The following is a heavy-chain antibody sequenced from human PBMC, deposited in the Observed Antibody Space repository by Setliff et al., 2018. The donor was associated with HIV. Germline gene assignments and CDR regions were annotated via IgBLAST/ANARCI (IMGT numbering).Heavy chain of an antibody. CDR1: GYTFTNYW. J-gene: IGHJ4*02. V-gene: IGHV5-51*01. Sequence: PGESLKISCKGSGYTFTNYWIAWVRQMPGKGLEWMGIIYPGDSNTKYSPSFQGQVTLSVDKSISTAYLQWSSLKASDTAMYYCATPISITSGSAFDYWGQGTQVTVSS. CDR2: IYPGDSNT. CDR3: ATPISITSGSAFDY. D-gene: IGHD2-2*01.